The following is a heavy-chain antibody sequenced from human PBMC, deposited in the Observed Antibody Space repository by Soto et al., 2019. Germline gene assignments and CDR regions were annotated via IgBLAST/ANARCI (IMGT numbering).Heavy chain of an antibody. Sequence: QVQLQQWGAGLLKPSETLSLTCAVYGGFVTSGSYYGSWIRQPPGKGLKWFGEMSKSGGTHFNTSSKSRVSRSEDTSKNQFTLKMSSVTVTNTALYYCARVERGNATTVVDAFDIWGPGTMVTVSS. D-gene: IGHD1-1*01. CDR1: GGFVTSGSYY. J-gene: IGHJ3*02. CDR3: ARVERGNATTVVDAFDI. V-gene: IGHV4-34*01. CDR2: MSKSGGT.